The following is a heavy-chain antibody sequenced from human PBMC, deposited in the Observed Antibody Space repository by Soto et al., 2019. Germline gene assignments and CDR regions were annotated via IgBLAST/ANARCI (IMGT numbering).Heavy chain of an antibody. CDR2: INPNSGGT. CDR3: ARGLGTDYYYYMDV. J-gene: IGHJ6*03. V-gene: IGHV1-2*04. CDR1: GYTFTGYY. Sequence: GASVKVSCKASGYTFTGYYMHWVRQAPGQGPEWMGWINPNSGGTNYAQKFQGWVTMTRDTSISTAYMELSRLRSDDTAVYYCARGLGTDYYYYMDVWGKGTTVTVSS.